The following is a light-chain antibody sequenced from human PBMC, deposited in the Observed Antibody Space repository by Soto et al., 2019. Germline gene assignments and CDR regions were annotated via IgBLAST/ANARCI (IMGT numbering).Light chain of an antibody. CDR2: DAS. V-gene: IGKV3-11*01. Sequence: EVVLTQSPATLSLSPGERATLSCRASQSVGSYLAWNQQKLGQAPRLLIYDASNRATGIPARFSGSGSGTDFTLTISSLEPEDFAIYYCQQRSDWPSFGQGTKLEIK. J-gene: IGKJ2*01. CDR3: QQRSDWPS. CDR1: QSVGSY.